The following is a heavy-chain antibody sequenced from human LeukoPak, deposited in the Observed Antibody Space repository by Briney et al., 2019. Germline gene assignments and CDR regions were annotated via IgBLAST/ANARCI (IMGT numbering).Heavy chain of an antibody. D-gene: IGHD3-10*01. CDR1: GFTFSSYE. J-gene: IGHJ6*03. V-gene: IGHV3-48*03. CDR2: ISSSGSTI. Sequence: GGSLRLSCAASGFTFSSYEMNWVRQAPGKGLEWVSYISSSGSTIYYADSVKGRFTISRDNAKNSLYLQMNSLRAEDTAVYYCARTMVRGVLYMDVWGKGTTVTVSS. CDR3: ARTMVRGVLYMDV.